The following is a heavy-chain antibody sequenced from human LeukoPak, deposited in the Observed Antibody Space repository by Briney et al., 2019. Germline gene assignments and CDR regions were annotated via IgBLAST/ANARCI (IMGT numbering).Heavy chain of an antibody. D-gene: IGHD6-13*01. J-gene: IGHJ4*02. CDR3: ARGSSAGTIDY. CDR1: GGSFSSGSYY. Sequence: SETLSLTCTVSGGSFSSGSYYWSWIRQPAGKGLEWIGRIYTSGSTNYNPSLKSRVTISVDTSKNQFSLKLSSVTAADTAVYYCARGSSAGTIDYWGQGTLVTVSS. V-gene: IGHV4-61*02. CDR2: IYTSGST.